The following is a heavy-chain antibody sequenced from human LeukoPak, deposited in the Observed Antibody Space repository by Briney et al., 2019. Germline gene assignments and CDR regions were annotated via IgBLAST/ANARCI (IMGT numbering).Heavy chain of an antibody. D-gene: IGHD5-18*01. J-gene: IGHJ4*02. CDR2: INWNGGST. CDR1: GFTFDDYD. CDR3: AKDRGPAPGYSYGYWDFDY. Sequence: GGSLRLSCAASGFTFDDYDMSWVRQAPGKGLEWVSGINWNGGSTGYADSVKGRFTISRDNSKNTLYLQMNSLRAEDTAVYYCAKDRGPAPGYSYGYWDFDYWGQGTLVTVSS. V-gene: IGHV3-20*04.